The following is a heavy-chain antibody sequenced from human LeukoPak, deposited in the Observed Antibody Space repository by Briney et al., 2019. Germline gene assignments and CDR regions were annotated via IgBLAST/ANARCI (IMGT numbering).Heavy chain of an antibody. D-gene: IGHD6-19*01. Sequence: ASVKVSCKASGYTFTGYYMHWVRQAPGQGLEWMGWINPNSGGTNYVQKFQGRVTMTRDTSISTAYMELSRLRSDDTAVYYCARLVAVAGYTYYFDYWGQGTLVTVSS. CDR1: GYTFTGYY. CDR3: ARLVAVAGYTYYFDY. V-gene: IGHV1-2*02. J-gene: IGHJ4*02. CDR2: INPNSGGT.